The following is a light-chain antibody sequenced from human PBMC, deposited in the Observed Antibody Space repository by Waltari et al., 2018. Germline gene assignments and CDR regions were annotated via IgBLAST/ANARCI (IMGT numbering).Light chain of an antibody. CDR3: QQYDTYPIT. J-gene: IGKJ5*01. CDR1: QHIKTW. CDR2: AAS. Sequence: DIRVTQSPSSLSASVGDTVTITCRASQHIKTWLAWFQQKPQRAPKSLIYAASVLHTGVPARFSGSRSGPNCTLTITDLQPEDCGTYYCQQYDTYPITCGQGTRLDI. V-gene: IGKV1D-16*01.